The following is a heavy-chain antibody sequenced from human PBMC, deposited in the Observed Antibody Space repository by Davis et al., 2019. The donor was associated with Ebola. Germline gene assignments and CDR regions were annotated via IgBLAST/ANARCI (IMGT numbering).Heavy chain of an antibody. CDR3: ARVHSSSWPYYYYAVDV. Sequence: GGSLRLSCAASGFTFYRYEMNRVRQAPGKGLAWVSFIYSAGNTFYTDSVEGRFTISRDNSKNTLYLKMNRLRTEDTAVYYCARVHSSSWPYYYYAVDVWGQGTTVTVSS. CDR2: IYSAGNT. V-gene: IGHV3-53*01. CDR1: GFTFYRYE. D-gene: IGHD6-13*01. J-gene: IGHJ6*02.